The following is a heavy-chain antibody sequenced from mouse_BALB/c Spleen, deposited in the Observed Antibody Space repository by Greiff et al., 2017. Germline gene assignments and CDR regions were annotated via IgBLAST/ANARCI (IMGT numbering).Heavy chain of an antibody. D-gene: IGHD2-10*02. Sequence: VQLVESGGGLVQPGGSRKLSCAASGFTFSSFGMHWVRQAPEKGLEWVAYISSGSSTIYYADTVKGRFTISRDNPKNTLFLQMTSLRSEDTAMYYFARSGYGKPYFDYWGQGTTLAVSS. CDR3: ARSGYGKPYFDY. J-gene: IGHJ2*01. V-gene: IGHV5-17*02. CDR2: ISSGSSTI. CDR1: GFTFSSFG.